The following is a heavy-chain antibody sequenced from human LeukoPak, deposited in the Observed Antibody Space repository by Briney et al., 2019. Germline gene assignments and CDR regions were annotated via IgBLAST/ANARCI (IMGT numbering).Heavy chain of an antibody. Sequence: SETLSLTCAVYGGSFSGYYWSWIRQPPGKGPEWIGEINHSGSTNYNPSLKSRVTISVDTSKNQFSLKLSSVTAADTAVYYCARATPKIRYFDWYKGHYFDYWGQGTLVTVSS. CDR3: ARATPKIRYFDWYKGHYFDY. D-gene: IGHD3-9*01. CDR2: INHSGST. J-gene: IGHJ4*02. V-gene: IGHV4-34*01. CDR1: GGSFSGYY.